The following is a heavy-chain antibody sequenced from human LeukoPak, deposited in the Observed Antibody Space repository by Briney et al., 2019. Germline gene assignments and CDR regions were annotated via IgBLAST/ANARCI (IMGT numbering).Heavy chain of an antibody. D-gene: IGHD3-3*01. Sequence: SETLSLTCTVSGGSISSGSYYWSWIRQPPGKGLEWIGYIYYSGSTNYNPSLKSRVTISVDTSKNQFSLKLSSVTAADTAVYYCARVAEFTIFGVVIFYYYYMDVWGKGTTVTVSS. CDR1: GGSISSGSYY. CDR2: IYYSGST. J-gene: IGHJ6*03. CDR3: ARVAEFTIFGVVIFYYYYMDV. V-gene: IGHV4-61*01.